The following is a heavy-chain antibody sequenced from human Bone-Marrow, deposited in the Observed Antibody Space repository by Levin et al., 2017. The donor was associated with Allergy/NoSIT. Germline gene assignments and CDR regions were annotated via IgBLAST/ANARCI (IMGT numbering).Heavy chain of an antibody. CDR1: GASITSGGYY. D-gene: IGHD4-17*01. V-gene: IGHV4-31*03. J-gene: IGHJ4*02. CDR3: ATVGEYGDYWY. Sequence: LRLSCTVSGASITSGGYYCTWIRQVPGKLDLEWIGDTYYIGSVYYNPSLKGRAILSVDTSKKQFSLKLRSVTAADTAIYYCATVGEYGDYWYWGQGTLVTVS. CDR2: TYYIGSV.